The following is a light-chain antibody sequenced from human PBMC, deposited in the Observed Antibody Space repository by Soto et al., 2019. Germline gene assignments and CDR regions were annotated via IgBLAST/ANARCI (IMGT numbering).Light chain of an antibody. CDR3: QQYVSIPLT. CDR2: GAS. J-gene: IGKJ4*01. Sequence: DIQMTQSPSSLSASVGDTISITCRSFQTIRKSLNWYQQRPGKAPKLLIFGASSLHNGVPPRFSGSGSGTDVTLTISRLEPEDSAVYYCQQYVSIPLTFGGGTKVDIK. V-gene: IGKV1-39*01. CDR1: QTIRKS.